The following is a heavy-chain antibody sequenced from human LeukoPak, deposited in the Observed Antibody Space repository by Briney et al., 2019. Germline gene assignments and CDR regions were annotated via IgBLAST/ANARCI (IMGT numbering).Heavy chain of an antibody. CDR1: GSIFTSYW. CDR2: IYPGDSDA. J-gene: IGHJ4*02. V-gene: IGHV5-51*01. CDR3: ARHKSDYVWGSYRESDY. Sequence: AAALQISCEGSGSIFTSYWIGWVRPLPGKVPEWMGIIYPGDSDARYSPSFQGQVTISADKSISTAYLQWSSLKASDTAMYYCARHKSDYVWGSYRESDYWGQGTLVTVSS. D-gene: IGHD3-16*02.